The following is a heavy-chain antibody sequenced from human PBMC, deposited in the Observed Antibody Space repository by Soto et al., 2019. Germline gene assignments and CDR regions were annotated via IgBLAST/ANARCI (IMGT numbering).Heavy chain of an antibody. CDR2: INHSGST. V-gene: IGHV4-34*01. J-gene: IGHJ5*02. D-gene: IGHD6-19*01. CDR3: ARGGVAVAGTGWFDP. Sequence: QVQLQQWGAGLLKPSETLSLTCAVYGGSFSGYYWSWIRQPPGKGLEWIGEINHSGSTNYNPSLESRVTISGDTSKQQFPLKLSSVTAADTAVHYCARGGVAVAGTGWFDPWGQGTLVTVSS. CDR1: GGSFSGYY.